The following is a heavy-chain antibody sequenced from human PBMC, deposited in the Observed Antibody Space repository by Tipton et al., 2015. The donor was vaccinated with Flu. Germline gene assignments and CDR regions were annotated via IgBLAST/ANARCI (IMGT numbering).Heavy chain of an antibody. CDR1: GYTFTSYA. Sequence: QLVQSGAEVKKPGASVKVSCKASGYTFTSYAMHWVRQAPGQRLEWMGWINAGNGDTKYSQKFQGRVTITRDTSASTAYMELSSLRSEDTAVYYCARSEDTAMVGYFDYWGQGTLVTVSS. V-gene: IGHV1-3*01. CDR3: ARSEDTAMVGYFDY. J-gene: IGHJ4*02. D-gene: IGHD5-18*01. CDR2: INAGNGDT.